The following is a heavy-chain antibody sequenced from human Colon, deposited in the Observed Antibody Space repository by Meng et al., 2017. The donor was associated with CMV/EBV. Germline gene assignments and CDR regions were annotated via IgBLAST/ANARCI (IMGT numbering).Heavy chain of an antibody. J-gene: IGHJ4*02. CDR2: IYVDGST. CDR1: GLSVSSNY. CDR3: ARDLGGGDYFDY. D-gene: IGHD3-16*01. Sequence: EVQLEESGGGLFQPGGSIGRSCAASGLSVSSNYMRWVRQAPGKGLEWVSVIYVDGSTYYAESVRGRFTISRDSSTNTVHLHLNSLRDDDSAVYYCARDLGGGDYFDYWGQGTLVTVSS. V-gene: IGHV3-53*01.